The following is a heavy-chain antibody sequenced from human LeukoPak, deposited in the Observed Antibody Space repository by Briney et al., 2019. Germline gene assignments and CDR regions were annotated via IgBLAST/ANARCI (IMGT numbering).Heavy chain of an antibody. D-gene: IGHD2-21*01. J-gene: IGHJ4*02. Sequence: SVKVSCKASGGTFSSYAISWVRQAPGQGLEWMGGIIPIFGTANYAQKFQGRVTITADESTSTAYMELSSLRSEDTAVYYCARDRSTPTRILWWFAYWGQGTLVTVSS. CDR3: ARDRSTPTRILWWFAY. CDR1: GGTFSSYA. CDR2: IIPIFGTA. V-gene: IGHV1-69*13.